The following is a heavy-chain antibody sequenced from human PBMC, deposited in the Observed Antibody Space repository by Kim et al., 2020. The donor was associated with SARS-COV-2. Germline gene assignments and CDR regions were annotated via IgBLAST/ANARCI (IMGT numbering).Heavy chain of an antibody. Sequence: SVKGRFTISRDNSKNTLYLQMNSLRAEDTAVYYCARSRFSSYYYYYYMDVWGKGTTVTVSS. J-gene: IGHJ6*03. CDR3: ARSRFSSYYYYYYMDV. D-gene: IGHD3-3*01. V-gene: IGHV3-23*01.